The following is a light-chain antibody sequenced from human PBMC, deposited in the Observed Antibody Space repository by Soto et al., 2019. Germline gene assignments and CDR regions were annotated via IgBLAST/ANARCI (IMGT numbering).Light chain of an antibody. Sequence: VLTQSPVALSLSPGETATLFCKASQSVGIYLGWFQQKPGQAPRVLIYDATNRAGGVPDRFSGSGSGADFTLTISSLEAEDSAVSYCQQRDIWPPLAFGGGTKLEIK. CDR2: DAT. V-gene: IGKV3-11*01. CDR1: QSVGIY. CDR3: QQRDIWPPLA. J-gene: IGKJ4*01.